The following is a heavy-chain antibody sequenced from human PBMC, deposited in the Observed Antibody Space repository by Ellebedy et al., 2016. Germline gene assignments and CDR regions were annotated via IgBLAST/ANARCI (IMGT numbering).Heavy chain of an antibody. CDR2: ISDNGDGT. CDR1: GFTFNSYA. CDR3: ARDYCCDDAFDL. J-gene: IGHJ3*01. D-gene: IGHD2-15*01. Sequence: GESLKISCAASGFTFNSYAMSWVRQAPGKGLEWVAGISDNGDGTYYTGSVRGRFTISRDNSKSMLYLQMNSLRDEDTAVYYCARDYCCDDAFDLWGQGTQVTVSS. V-gene: IGHV3-23*01.